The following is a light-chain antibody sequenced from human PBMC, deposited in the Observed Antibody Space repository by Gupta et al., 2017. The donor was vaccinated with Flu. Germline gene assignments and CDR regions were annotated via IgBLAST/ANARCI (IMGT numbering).Light chain of an antibody. V-gene: IGKV3-11*01. Sequence: ATLSLSPGERATLSCRTSQNVAESLAWYQQKLGQAPRLLIYDASKRAAGIPDRFSGSGSGTDFTLTITKREPADFAVYYCLQRSDWPRFAFGPGTKV. CDR1: QNVAES. J-gene: IGKJ3*01. CDR2: DAS. CDR3: LQRSDWPRFA.